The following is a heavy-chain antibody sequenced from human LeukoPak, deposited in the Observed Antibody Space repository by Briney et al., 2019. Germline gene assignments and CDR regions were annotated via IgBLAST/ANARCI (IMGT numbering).Heavy chain of an antibody. CDR3: ARRLRSNWFDP. J-gene: IGHJ5*02. CDR1: GGSISSGDDY. Sequence: PSETLSLTCTVFGGSISSGDDYWSWIRQPPGKGLEWIGYIYYSGSTYYNPSLKSRVTISVDTSKNQFSLKLSSVTAADTAVYYCARRLRSNWFDPWGQGTLVTVSS. V-gene: IGHV4-30-4*01. D-gene: IGHD4-17*01. CDR2: IYYSGST.